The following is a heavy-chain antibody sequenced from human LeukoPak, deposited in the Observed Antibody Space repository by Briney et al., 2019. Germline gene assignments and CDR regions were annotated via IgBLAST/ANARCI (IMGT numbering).Heavy chain of an antibody. Sequence: GGSSLPSCASSGFTCSNYTMYWVRQPPGGGQEYVSAIRSIGGSIAYATSVKGRFTISRANSENRVFRQMGTLRAEDMAVYYCARGGYYDRSGSFDSWGQGILVTVSS. CDR1: GFTCSNYT. V-gene: IGHV3-64*01. D-gene: IGHD3-22*01. CDR3: ARGGYYDRSGSFDS. J-gene: IGHJ4*02. CDR2: IRSIGGSI.